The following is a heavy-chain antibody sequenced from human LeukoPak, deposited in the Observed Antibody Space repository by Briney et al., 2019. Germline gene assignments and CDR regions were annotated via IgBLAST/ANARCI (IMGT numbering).Heavy chain of an antibody. CDR1: GVSFSSYY. D-gene: IGHD3-10*01. J-gene: IGHJ6*03. Sequence: PSETLSLTCTVSGVSFSSYYWSWIRQPPGKGLEWIGYIYYSGSTNYNPSLKSRVTISVDTSKNQFSLKLSSVTAADTAVYYCARGVTMVRGVIDYYMDVWGKGTTVTVSS. CDR2: IYYSGST. V-gene: IGHV4-59*01. CDR3: ARGVTMVRGVIDYYMDV.